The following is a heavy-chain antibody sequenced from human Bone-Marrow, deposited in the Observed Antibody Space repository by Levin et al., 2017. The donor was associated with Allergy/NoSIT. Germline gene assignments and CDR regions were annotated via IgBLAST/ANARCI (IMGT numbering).Heavy chain of an antibody. CDR1: GFTFSSYA. D-gene: IGHD6-19*01. V-gene: IGHV3-30-3*01. J-gene: IGHJ1*01. CDR3: ARESPGYSSGSEYFQH. CDR2: ISYDGSNK. Sequence: HPGGSLRLSCAASGFTFSSYAMHWVRQAPGKGLEWVAVISYDGSNKYYADSVKGRFTISRDNSKNTLYLQMNSLRAEDTAVYYCARESPGYSSGSEYFQHWGQGTLVTVSS.